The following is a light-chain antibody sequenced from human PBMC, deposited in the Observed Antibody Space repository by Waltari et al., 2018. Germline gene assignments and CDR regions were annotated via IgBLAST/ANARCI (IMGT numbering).Light chain of an antibody. Sequence: EIVLTQSPATLSLSPWERATLSCRASHSVREYLAWYQQRPGQAPRLLIYDASNRATGVPARFSGTGYETDFTLTINNLEPEDFAVYYCQQRISWPLTFGGGSKVEIK. J-gene: IGKJ4*01. CDR2: DAS. CDR3: QQRISWPLT. CDR1: HSVREY. V-gene: IGKV3-11*01.